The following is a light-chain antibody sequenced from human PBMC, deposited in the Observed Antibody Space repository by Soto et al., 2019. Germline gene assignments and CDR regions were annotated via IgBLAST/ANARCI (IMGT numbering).Light chain of an antibody. Sequence: DIHIKQSPSTLSASVGDRVTITCRASQSISSWLAWYQQKPGKAPKLLIYDASSLESGVPSRFSGSGSGTEFTLTISSLQPDDFATYYCQQYHSYRTFGQGTKVVI. J-gene: IGKJ1*01. CDR2: DAS. CDR3: QQYHSYRT. V-gene: IGKV1-5*01. CDR1: QSISSW.